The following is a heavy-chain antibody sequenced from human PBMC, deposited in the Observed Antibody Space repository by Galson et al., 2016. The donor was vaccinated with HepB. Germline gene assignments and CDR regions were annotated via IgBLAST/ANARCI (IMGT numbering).Heavy chain of an antibody. D-gene: IGHD3-16*01. V-gene: IGHV4-31*03. Sequence: TLSLTCTVSGGSISSSGYFWSWIRQHPGKGLEWIGYIYYSGSTYYNPSLKSRITISKDTSKNQFSLKLSSVTAADTALYFCAREVLLGATPPRGGFDFWGQGTLVTVSS. CDR3: AREVLLGATPPRGGFDF. CDR1: GGSISSSGYF. J-gene: IGHJ4*02. CDR2: IYYSGST.